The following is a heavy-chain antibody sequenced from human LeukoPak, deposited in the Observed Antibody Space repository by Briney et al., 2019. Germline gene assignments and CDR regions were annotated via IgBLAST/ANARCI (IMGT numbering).Heavy chain of an antibody. CDR2: IYYTGSTNY. J-gene: IGHJ4*02. CDR1: GASVRSYY. D-gene: IGHD5-24*01. CDR3: ARHGARREGYNYDY. V-gene: IGHV4-59*08. Sequence: TPSETLSLTCPVSGASVRSYYCRWVRQPPGKGLECIGYIYYTGSTNYNYNPSLKSRVTISVDTSKNQFSLKLSSVTAADTAVYYGARHGARREGYNYDYWGPGTLVTVSS.